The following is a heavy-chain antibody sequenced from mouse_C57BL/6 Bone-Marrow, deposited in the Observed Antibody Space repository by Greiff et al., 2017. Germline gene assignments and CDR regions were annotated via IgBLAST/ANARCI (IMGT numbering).Heavy chain of an antibody. J-gene: IGHJ2*01. CDR2: INPYNGGT. CDR3: AREGGLYGNYFFDY. Sequence: VQLQQSGPVLVKPGASVKMSCKASGYTFTDYYMNWVKQSHGKSLEWIGVINPYNGGTSYNQKFKGKATLTVDKSSSTAYMELNSLTSEDSAVYYCAREGGLYGNYFFDYWGQGTTLTVSS. V-gene: IGHV1-19*01. CDR1: GYTFTDYY. D-gene: IGHD2-1*01.